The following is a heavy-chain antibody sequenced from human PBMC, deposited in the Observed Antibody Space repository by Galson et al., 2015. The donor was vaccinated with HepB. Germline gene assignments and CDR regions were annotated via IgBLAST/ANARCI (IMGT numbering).Heavy chain of an antibody. V-gene: IGHV3-74*01. CDR3: AGAVLFGVNY. D-gene: IGHD2-8*01. CDR1: GFGFNSYW. Sequence: SLRLSCAASGFGFNSYWMQWVRQAPGKGLEWVSRINTDGSATYSADSVKGRFTISRDNSKNTLYLQMNSLRGEDTAVYYCAGAVLFGVNYWGQGTLVTVSS. J-gene: IGHJ4*02. CDR2: INTDGSAT.